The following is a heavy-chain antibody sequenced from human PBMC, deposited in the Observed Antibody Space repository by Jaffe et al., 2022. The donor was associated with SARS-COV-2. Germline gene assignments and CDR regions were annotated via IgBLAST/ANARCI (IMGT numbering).Heavy chain of an antibody. CDR3: AKVLYGLIPWPYDSSGWDFDY. J-gene: IGHJ4*02. D-gene: IGHD3-22*01. V-gene: IGHV3-30*18. CDR1: GFTFSSYG. CDR2: ISYDGSNK. Sequence: QVQLVESGGGVVQPGRSLRLSCAASGFTFSSYGMHWVRQAPGKGLEWVAVISYDGSNKYYADSVKGRFTISRDNSKNTLYLQMNSLRAEDTAVYYCAKVLYGLIPWPYDSSGWDFDYWGQGTLVTVSS.